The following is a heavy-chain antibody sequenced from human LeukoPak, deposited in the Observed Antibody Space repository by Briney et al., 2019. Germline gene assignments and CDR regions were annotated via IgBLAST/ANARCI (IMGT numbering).Heavy chain of an antibody. CDR2: IYYSGST. V-gene: IGHV4-30-4*08. D-gene: IGHD4-17*01. Sequence: PSQTLSLTCTVSGGSISSGDYYWSWIRQPPGKGLEWIGYIYYSGSTYYNPSLKSRVTISVDTSKNQFSLKLSSMTAADTAVYYCARDRYGDYVIDYWGQGTLVTVSS. CDR3: ARDRYGDYVIDY. J-gene: IGHJ4*02. CDR1: GGSISSGDYY.